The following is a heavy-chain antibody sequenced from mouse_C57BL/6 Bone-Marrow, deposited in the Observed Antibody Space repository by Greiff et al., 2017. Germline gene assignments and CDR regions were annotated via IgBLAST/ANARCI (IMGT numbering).Heavy chain of an antibody. D-gene: IGHD2-5*01. CDR3: ARNYSKGGPWFAY. CDR2: IFPGSGST. CDR1: GYTFTDYY. J-gene: IGHJ3*01. V-gene: IGHV1-75*01. Sequence: VMLVESGPELVKPGASVKISCKASGYTFTDYYINWVKQRPGQGLEWIGWIFPGSGSTYYNEQFKGTATLTVDKSSSTAYMLLSSLTSEDSAVYFCARNYSKGGPWFAYWGQGTLVTVSA.